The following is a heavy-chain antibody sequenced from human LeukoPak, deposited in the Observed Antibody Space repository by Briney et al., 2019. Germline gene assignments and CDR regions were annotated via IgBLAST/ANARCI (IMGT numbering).Heavy chain of an antibody. CDR1: GFTFSDAW. CDR3: LFSIFQH. J-gene: IGHJ1*01. Sequence: GGTLRLSCAAPGFTFSDAWMSWVRQAPGKGQEWVGRIKSKTDGETIDYATPMKDRFRISRDDSKNTLYLQMNSLKTEDTAVYYCLFSIFQHWGQGTLVTVSS. V-gene: IGHV3-15*01. CDR2: IKSKTDGETI. D-gene: IGHD3-10*02.